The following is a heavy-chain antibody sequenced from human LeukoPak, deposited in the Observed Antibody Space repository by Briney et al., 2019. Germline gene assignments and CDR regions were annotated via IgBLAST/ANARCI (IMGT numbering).Heavy chain of an antibody. CDR2: IYYSGST. V-gene: IGHV4-59*01. J-gene: IGHJ4*02. CDR1: GGSISSYY. Sequence: SETLSLTCTVSGGSISSYYWSWIRQPPGKGLEWIGYIYYSGSTNYNPSLNSRVTISVDTSKNQFSLKLSSVTAADTAVYYCARGAHDYGDYWYYFDYWGQGTLVTVSS. CDR3: ARGAHDYGDYWYYFDY. D-gene: IGHD4-17*01.